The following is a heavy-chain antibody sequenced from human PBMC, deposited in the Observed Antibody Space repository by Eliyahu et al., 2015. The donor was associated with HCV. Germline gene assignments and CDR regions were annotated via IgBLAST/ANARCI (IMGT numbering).Heavy chain of an antibody. CDR3: ARDYSAYYGSGPEGY. D-gene: IGHD3-10*01. CDR2: IIPILGIA. CDR1: GGTFSSYA. V-gene: IGHV1-69*04. Sequence: QVQLVQSGAEVKKPGSSVKVSCKASGGTFSSYAISWVRQAPGQGLEWMGRIIPILGIANYAQKFQGRVTITADKSTSTAYMELSXLRSEDTAVYYXARDYSAYYGSGPEGYWGQGTLVTVSS. J-gene: IGHJ4*02.